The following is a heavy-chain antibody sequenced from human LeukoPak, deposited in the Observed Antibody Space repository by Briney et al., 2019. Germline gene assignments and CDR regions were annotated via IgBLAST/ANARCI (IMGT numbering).Heavy chain of an antibody. CDR3: VKDSSSGSYFDY. V-gene: IGHV3-64D*06. CDR2: ISGNGGST. D-gene: IGHD3-10*01. CDR1: GFTFSRYA. Sequence: GGSLRLSCSASGFTFSRYAMHWVRQAPGKGLEYVSAISGNGGSTYYADSVKGRFTISRDNSRNTLHLQMGSLRVEDTAVYYCVKDSSSGSYFDYWGQGTLVTVSS. J-gene: IGHJ4*02.